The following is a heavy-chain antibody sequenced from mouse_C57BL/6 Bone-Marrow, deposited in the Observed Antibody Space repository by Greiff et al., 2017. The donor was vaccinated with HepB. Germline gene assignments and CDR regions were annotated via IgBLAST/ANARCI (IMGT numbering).Heavy chain of an antibody. CDR1: GYTFTDYS. CDR3: ARREGSEDYYAMDY. J-gene: IGHJ4*01. Sequence: QVQLQQSGAELVRPGASVKLSCKASGYTFTDYSINWVKQRPGQGLEWIARIYPGSGNTYYNEKFKGKATLTAEKSSSTAYMQLSSLTSEDSAVYFCARREGSEDYYAMDYWGQGTSVTVSS. CDR2: IYPGSGNT. V-gene: IGHV1-76*01.